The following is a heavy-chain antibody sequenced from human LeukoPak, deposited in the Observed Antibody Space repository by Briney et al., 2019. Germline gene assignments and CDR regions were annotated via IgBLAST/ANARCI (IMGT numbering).Heavy chain of an antibody. D-gene: IGHD6-13*01. J-gene: IGHJ4*02. CDR2: FDPEDGET. Sequence: ASVKVSCKVSGYTLTELSMHWVRQAPGKGLEWMGGFDPEDGETIYAQKFQGRVTMTEDTSTDTAYMELSSLRSEDTAVYYCATADRKGSSWPFDYWGQGTLVTVSS. V-gene: IGHV1-24*01. CDR1: GYTLTELS. CDR3: ATADRKGSSWPFDY.